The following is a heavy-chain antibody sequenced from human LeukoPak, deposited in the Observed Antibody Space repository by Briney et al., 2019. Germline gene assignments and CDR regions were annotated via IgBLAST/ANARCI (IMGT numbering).Heavy chain of an antibody. CDR2: IIPIFGTA. Sequence: SVKVSCKASGGTFSSYAISWVRQAPGQGLEWMGGIIPIFGTANYAQKFQGRVTITADESTSTAYMELSSLRSEDTAAYYCAGGGAGASYFDYWGQGTLVTVSS. D-gene: IGHD1-26*01. CDR1: GGTFSSYA. J-gene: IGHJ4*02. V-gene: IGHV1-69*01. CDR3: AGGGAGASYFDY.